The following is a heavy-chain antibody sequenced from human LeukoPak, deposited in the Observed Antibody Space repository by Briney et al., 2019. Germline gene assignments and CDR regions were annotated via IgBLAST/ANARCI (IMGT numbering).Heavy chain of an antibody. CDR2: INHSGST. CDR1: GGSFSGYY. V-gene: IGHV4-34*01. J-gene: IGHJ4*02. Sequence: PSETLSLTCAVYGGSFSGYYWSWIRQPPGKGLEWIGEINHSGSTNYNPSLKSRVTISVDTSKNQFSLKLSSVTAADTAVYYCASGRVVRRPFDYWGQGTLVTVSS. D-gene: IGHD3-22*01. CDR3: ASGRVVRRPFDY.